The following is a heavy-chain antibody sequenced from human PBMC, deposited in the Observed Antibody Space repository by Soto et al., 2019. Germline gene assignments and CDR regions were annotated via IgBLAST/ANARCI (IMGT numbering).Heavy chain of an antibody. Sequence: GSLRLSCAASGFTFSNAWMNWVRQAPGKGLEWVGRIKSKTDGGTTDYAAPVKGRFTISRDDSKNTLYLQMNSLKTEDTAVYYCTTGYYYDSSGYYRPPGYYFDYWGQGTLVTVS. J-gene: IGHJ4*02. CDR1: GFTFSNAW. D-gene: IGHD3-22*01. CDR3: TTGYYYDSSGYYRPPGYYFDY. V-gene: IGHV3-15*07. CDR2: IKSKTDGGTT.